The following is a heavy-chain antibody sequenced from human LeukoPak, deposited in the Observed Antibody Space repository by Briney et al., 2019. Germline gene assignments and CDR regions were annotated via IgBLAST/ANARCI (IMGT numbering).Heavy chain of an antibody. J-gene: IGHJ3*02. CDR2: IYYSGST. Sequence: SETLSLTCTVSGGSISSGDYYWSWIRQPPGKGLEWIGYIYYSGSTYYNPSLKSRVTISVDTSKNQFSLKLSSVTAADTAVYYCAHTPNYYSDDAFDIWGQGTMVTVSS. CDR1: GGSISSGDYY. CDR3: AHTPNYYSDDAFDI. D-gene: IGHD2-21*02. V-gene: IGHV4-30-4*01.